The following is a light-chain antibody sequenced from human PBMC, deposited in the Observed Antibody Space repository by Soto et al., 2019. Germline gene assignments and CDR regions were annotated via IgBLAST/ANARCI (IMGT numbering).Light chain of an antibody. CDR2: GAS. CDR1: QSVSTN. Sequence: EVVMTQSPATLSVSPGERATLSCRASQSVSTNLAWYQQKVGQAPRLLMYGASVRATGVPTRFSGSGSGTVFTLTISSLQSEDFAVYFCQHYNNWPPQFTFGGGTMV. J-gene: IGKJ4*01. CDR3: QHYNNWPPQFT. V-gene: IGKV3-15*01.